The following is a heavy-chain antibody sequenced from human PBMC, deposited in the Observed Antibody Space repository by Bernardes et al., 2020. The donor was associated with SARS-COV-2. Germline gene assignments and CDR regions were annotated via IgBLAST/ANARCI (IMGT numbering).Heavy chain of an antibody. CDR2: ISWNSGSI. CDR3: AKADQYSYGFAHFDY. J-gene: IGHJ4*02. CDR1: GFTFDDYA. V-gene: IGHV3-9*01. D-gene: IGHD5-18*01. Sequence: GGSLRLSCAGSGFTFDDYAMQWVRQAPGKGLEWVSGISWNSGSIGYADSVKGRFTISRDNAKNSLYLQMNSLRAEDTALYYCAKADQYSYGFAHFDYWGQGTLVTVSS.